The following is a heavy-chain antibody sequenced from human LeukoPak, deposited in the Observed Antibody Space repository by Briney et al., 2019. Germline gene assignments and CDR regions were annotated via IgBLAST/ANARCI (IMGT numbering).Heavy chain of an antibody. D-gene: IGHD3-3*01. Sequence: PGGSLRLSCAASGFTFSSYGMHWVRQAPGKGLEWVAVIWYDGSNKYYADSVKGRFTISRDNSKNTLYLQMNSLRAEDTAVYYCARADLIRYDFWSGYYNLMDVWGQGTTVTVSS. CDR1: GFTFSSYG. CDR3: ARADLIRYDFWSGYYNLMDV. J-gene: IGHJ6*02. V-gene: IGHV3-33*01. CDR2: IWYDGSNK.